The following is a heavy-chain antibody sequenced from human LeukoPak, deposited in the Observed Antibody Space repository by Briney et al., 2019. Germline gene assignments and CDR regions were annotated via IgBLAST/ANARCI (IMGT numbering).Heavy chain of an antibody. CDR3: ARGDYYDSSGPGGVDY. CDR1: GGTFSSYA. D-gene: IGHD3-22*01. V-gene: IGHV1-69*13. CDR2: VIPIFGTA. Sequence: SVKVSCKASGGTFSSYAISWVRQAPGQGLEWMGGVIPIFGTANYAQKFQGRVTITADESTSTAYMELSSLRSEDTAVYYCARGDYYDSSGPGGVDYWGQGTLVTVSS. J-gene: IGHJ4*02.